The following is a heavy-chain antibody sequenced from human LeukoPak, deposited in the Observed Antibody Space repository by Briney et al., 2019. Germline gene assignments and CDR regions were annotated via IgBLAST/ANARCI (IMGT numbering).Heavy chain of an antibody. D-gene: IGHD1-26*01. CDR2: IKTDGSST. CDR1: GFTFSSYW. CDR3: ARDLTSEWELLN. V-gene: IGHV3-74*01. J-gene: IGHJ4*02. Sequence: GGSLRLSCSAFGFTFSSYWMHWVRQAPGKGPVWVSRIKTDGSSTSYADSVKGRFTISRDNAKNTLYLQMNSLRAEDTAVYYCARDLTSEWELLNWGQGTLVTVSS.